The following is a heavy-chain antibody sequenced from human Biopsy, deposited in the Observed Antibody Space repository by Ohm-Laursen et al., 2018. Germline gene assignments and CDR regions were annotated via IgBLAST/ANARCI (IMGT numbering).Heavy chain of an antibody. CDR3: GRREVVITHDAFDT. D-gene: IGHD3-22*01. J-gene: IGHJ3*02. Sequence: SDTLSLTCTVSGGPIDSYYWTWIRQPPGKGLEWIGDVYYSGSTNRTPSLKSRVTILVDTSKNQFSLKLNSVTAADTAVYYCGRREVVITHDAFDTWGQGTMVTVSS. CDR1: GGPIDSYY. V-gene: IGHV4-59*08. CDR2: VYYSGST.